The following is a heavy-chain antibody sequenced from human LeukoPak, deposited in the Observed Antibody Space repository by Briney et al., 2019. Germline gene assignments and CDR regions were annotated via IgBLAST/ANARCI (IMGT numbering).Heavy chain of an antibody. CDR2: MTSDSRTI. V-gene: IGHV3-48*01. CDR1: GFTFSVYS. D-gene: IGHD3-3*01. Sequence: GGSLRLSCAASGFTFSVYSMNWVRHAPGKGLEWISYMTSDSRTIYYADSVRGRFTISRDNAKQLLYLDLNSLRVDDTAVYYCARSTEWYADYWGQGAPVTVSS. CDR3: ARSTEWYADY. J-gene: IGHJ4*02.